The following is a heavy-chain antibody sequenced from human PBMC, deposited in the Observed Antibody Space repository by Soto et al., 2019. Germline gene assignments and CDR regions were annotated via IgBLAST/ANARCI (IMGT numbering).Heavy chain of an antibody. J-gene: IGHJ4*02. D-gene: IGHD3-22*01. V-gene: IGHV3-53*04. Sequence: EVHLVESGGGLVQPGGSLRLSCAASGLTVSRNYMNWVRQAPGKGLEWVSVIYTGGNTYYADSVKGRFTISRQTSNNTLYLQMSRLSTEDTAVYYCATSFADSSGYYDYWGQGTLVIVSS. CDR1: GLTVSRNY. CDR3: ATSFADSSGYYDY. CDR2: IYTGGNT.